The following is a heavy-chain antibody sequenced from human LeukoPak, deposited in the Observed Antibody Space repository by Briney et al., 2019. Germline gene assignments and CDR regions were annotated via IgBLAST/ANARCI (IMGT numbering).Heavy chain of an antibody. V-gene: IGHV1-46*01. CDR3: ARANPGGYCSGGSCYDYYGMGV. Sequence: ASVKVSCKASGYTFTSYYMHWVRQAPGQGLEWMGIINPSGGSTSYAQKFQGRVTMTGDTSKNQFSLKLSSVTAADTAVYYCARANPGGYCSGGSCYDYYGMGVWGQGTTVTVSS. CDR2: INPSGGST. CDR1: GYTFTSYY. D-gene: IGHD2-15*01. J-gene: IGHJ6*02.